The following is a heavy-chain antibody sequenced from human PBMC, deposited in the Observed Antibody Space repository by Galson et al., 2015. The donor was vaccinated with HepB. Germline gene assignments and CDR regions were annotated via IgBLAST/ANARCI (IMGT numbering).Heavy chain of an antibody. J-gene: IGHJ4*02. CDR1: GFTFNSHA. CDR2: ININTGNN. CDR3: ARANAYSSFMPFDY. V-gene: IGHV7-4-1*02. Sequence: SVKVSCKASGFTFNSHAMNWVRQAPGQGLEWMAGININTGNNSYAECLTGRFVFSLDNTVNTPYLQMNSLRTEDTAVYYCARANAYSSFMPFDYWGQGTLVTVSS. D-gene: IGHD3-16*01.